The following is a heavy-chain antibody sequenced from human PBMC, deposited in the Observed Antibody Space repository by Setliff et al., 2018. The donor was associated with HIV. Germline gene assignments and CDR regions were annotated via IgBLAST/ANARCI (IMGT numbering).Heavy chain of an antibody. V-gene: IGHV5-10-1*01. Sequence: GESLKLSCKGSGYNFLNYWISWVRQVPGKGLGGMGRIDPVDSQTTYTPSFQGHVACSVDKSISTAYLQWRSLKASDTAMYYCASGFCNTPSCYIGVLDHWGLGTLVTVSS. CDR2: IDPVDSQT. J-gene: IGHJ4*02. CDR3: ASGFCNTPSCYIGVLDH. D-gene: IGHD2-2*02. CDR1: GYNFLNYW.